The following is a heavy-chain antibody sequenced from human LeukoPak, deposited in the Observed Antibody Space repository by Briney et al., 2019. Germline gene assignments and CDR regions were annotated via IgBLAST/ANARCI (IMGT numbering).Heavy chain of an antibody. Sequence: PGGSLRLSCAASGFTFSSYWMHWVRQAPGKGLVWVSRINSDGSSTSYADSVKGRFTISRDNAKNTLYLQMNSLRAEDTALYYCARYDYNNYVGYYDHWGQGTLVTVSS. CDR2: INSDGSST. CDR1: GFTFSSYW. D-gene: IGHD4-11*01. V-gene: IGHV3-74*01. J-gene: IGHJ4*02. CDR3: ARYDYNNYVGYYDH.